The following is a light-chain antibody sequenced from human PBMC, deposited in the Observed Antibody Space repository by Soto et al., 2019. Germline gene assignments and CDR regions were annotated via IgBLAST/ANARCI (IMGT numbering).Light chain of an antibody. Sequence: EIVLTQSPGTLSLSPGERATLSCRASQSVSSNYLAWYQQKPGQAPRLLIYGTSSRATGIPDRFSGSGSGTDFTLTISRLEPEDFAVYYCQQYGGSPPHTFGQGTKVDIK. CDR3: QQYGGSPPHT. CDR2: GTS. V-gene: IGKV3-20*01. J-gene: IGKJ2*01. CDR1: QSVSSNY.